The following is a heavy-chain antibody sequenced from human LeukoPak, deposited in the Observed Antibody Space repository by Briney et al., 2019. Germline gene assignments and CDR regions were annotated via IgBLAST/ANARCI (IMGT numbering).Heavy chain of an antibody. D-gene: IGHD3-16*01. J-gene: IGHJ4*02. CDR2: ISGSGGST. Sequence: GGSLRLSCAASGFTFSSYAMSWVRQAPGKGLEWVSAISGSGGSTYYADSVKGRFTISRDNSKNTLYLQMNSLRAEDTAMYYCARDMIYDYVWGSHPGDYWGQGTLVTVSS. CDR3: ARDMIYDYVWGSHPGDY. CDR1: GFTFSSYA. V-gene: IGHV3-23*01.